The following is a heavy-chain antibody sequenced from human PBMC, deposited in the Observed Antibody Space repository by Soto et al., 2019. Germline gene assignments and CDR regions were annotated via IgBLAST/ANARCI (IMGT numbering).Heavy chain of an antibody. CDR2: IIPIFGTA. D-gene: IGHD3-10*01. CDR1: GYSFTSYA. V-gene: IGHV1-69*06. J-gene: IGHJ6*02. CDR3: ASLEYCYGSGSYSYYYYGMDV. Sequence: SVKFSCKASGYSFTSYAISWVRQAPGQGLEWMGGIIPIFGTANYAQKFQGRVTITADKSTSTAYMELSSLRSEDTAVYYCASLEYCYGSGSYSYYYYGMDVWGQGTTVTVSS.